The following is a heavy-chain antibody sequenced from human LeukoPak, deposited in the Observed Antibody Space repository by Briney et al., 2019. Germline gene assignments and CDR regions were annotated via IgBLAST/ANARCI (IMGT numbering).Heavy chain of an antibody. V-gene: IGHV3-7*01. CDR2: IKQDGSEK. CDR3: ARVRIQLWLASPYWYFDL. CDR1: GFTFSSYW. J-gene: IGHJ2*01. Sequence: PGGSLRLSCAASGFTFSSYWMSWVRQAPGKGLEWVANIKQDGSEKYYVDSVKGRFTISRYNAKNSLYLQMNSLRAEDTAVYYCARVRIQLWLASPYWYFDLWGRGTLVTVSS. D-gene: IGHD5-18*01.